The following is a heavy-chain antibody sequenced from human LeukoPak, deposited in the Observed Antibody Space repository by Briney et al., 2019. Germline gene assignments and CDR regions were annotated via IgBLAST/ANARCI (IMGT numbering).Heavy chain of an antibody. D-gene: IGHD6-19*01. Sequence: GGSLRLSCAVSGFIFSRYWMSWVRQAPGKGLEWVANIKLDGSDKYYVDSVKGRFIISRDNAKNSLYLQMNSLRAEDTAVYYCARDSSSGWYYGMDVWGQGTTVTVSS. J-gene: IGHJ6*02. CDR2: IKLDGSDK. CDR1: GFIFSRYW. CDR3: ARDSSSGWYYGMDV. V-gene: IGHV3-7*01.